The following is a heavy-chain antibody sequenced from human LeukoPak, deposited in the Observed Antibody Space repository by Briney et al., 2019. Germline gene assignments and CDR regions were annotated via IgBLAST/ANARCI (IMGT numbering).Heavy chain of an antibody. CDR2: IIPIFGTA. D-gene: IGHD6-19*01. J-gene: IGHJ6*02. V-gene: IGHV1-69*13. CDR1: GGTFSSYA. CDR3: TRDSSGWYVGMDV. Sequence: ASVKVSCKASGGTFSSYAISWVRQASGQGLEWMGGIIPIFGTANYAQKFQGRVTITADESTSTAYMELSSLRSEDTAVYYCTRDSSGWYVGMDVWGQGTTVTVSS.